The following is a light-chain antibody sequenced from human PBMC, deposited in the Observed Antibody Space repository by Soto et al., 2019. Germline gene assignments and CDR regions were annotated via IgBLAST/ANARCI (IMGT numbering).Light chain of an antibody. J-gene: IGKJ1*01. V-gene: IGKV3-15*01. CDR1: QTVSSN. CDR2: GAS. Sequence: EIVMTQSPATLSVSPGERATLSCRASQTVSSNLSWYQQKPGQAPRLLIYGASTKATAIPARVSGSGSGTEFTRTISSLQSAAVAVYYCQQYNDSPCAFGQGNQVEIK. CDR3: QQYNDSPCA.